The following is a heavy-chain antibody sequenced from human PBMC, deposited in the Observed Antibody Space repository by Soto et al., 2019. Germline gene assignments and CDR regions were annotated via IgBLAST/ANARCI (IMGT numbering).Heavy chain of an antibody. CDR3: AKDSGYDFLGTNWYFDL. CDR2: ISWNSGSI. V-gene: IGHV3-9*02. J-gene: IGHJ2*01. CDR1: GFTSDDYA. D-gene: IGHD5-12*01. Sequence: EVQLVESGGGLVQPGRSLRLSCAASGFTSDDYAMHWVRQAPGKGLEWVSGISWNSGSIGYADSVKGRFTISRDNAKNSLYLQMNSLRAEDTALYYCAKDSGYDFLGTNWYFDLWGRGTLVTVSS.